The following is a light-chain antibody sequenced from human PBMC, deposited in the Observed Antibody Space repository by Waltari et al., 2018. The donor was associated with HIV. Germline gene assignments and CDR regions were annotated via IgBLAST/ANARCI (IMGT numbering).Light chain of an antibody. CDR2: LGS. V-gene: IGKV2-28*01. Sequence: DIVMTQSPLSLPVTPGEPASISCRSSQSLLHSNGYNYLDWYLQKPGQSPQLLIYLGSNRASGVPDRFSGSGSGTDCTLKISRVEAEDVGVYYCMQALQTPPWIFTFGPGTKVDIK. J-gene: IGKJ3*01. CDR1: QSLLHSNGYNY. CDR3: MQALQTPPWIFT.